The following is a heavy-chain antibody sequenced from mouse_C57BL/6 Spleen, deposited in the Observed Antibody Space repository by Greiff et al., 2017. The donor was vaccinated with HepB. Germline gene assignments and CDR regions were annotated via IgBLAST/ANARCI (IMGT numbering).Heavy chain of an antibody. CDR3: ARRSYYGNYVGYFDV. V-gene: IGHV1-80*01. Sequence: QVQLQQSGAELVKPGASVKISCKASGYAFSSYWMNWVKQRPGKGLEWIGQIYPGDGDTNYNGKFKGKATLTADKSSSTAYMQLSSLTSEDSAVYFCARRSYYGNYVGYFDVWGTGTTVTVSS. J-gene: IGHJ1*03. CDR1: GYAFSSYW. D-gene: IGHD2-1*01. CDR2: IYPGDGDT.